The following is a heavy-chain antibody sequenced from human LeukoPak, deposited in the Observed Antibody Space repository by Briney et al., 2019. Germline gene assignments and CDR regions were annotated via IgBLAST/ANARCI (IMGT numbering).Heavy chain of an antibody. CDR3: ARRSRNGLDAFDI. J-gene: IGHJ3*02. CDR2: IDPNNADT. D-gene: IGHD1-14*01. V-gene: IGHV1-2*02. Sequence: ASVKVSCKASAYTFTGYYMHCGRQAPGQGLEWMGWIDPNNADTDYAQKFQGRVTMTRDRSISTTYMELSRLTSDDTAVYYCARRSRNGLDAFDIWGQGTMVTVSS. CDR1: AYTFTGYY.